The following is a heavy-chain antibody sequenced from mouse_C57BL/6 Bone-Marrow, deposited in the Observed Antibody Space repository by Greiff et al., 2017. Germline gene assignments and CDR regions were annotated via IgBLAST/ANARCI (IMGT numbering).Heavy chain of an antibody. D-gene: IGHD1-1*01. CDR1: GFSLSTSGMG. Sequence: QVTLKVSGPGLLQSSQTLSLTCSFSGFSLSTSGMGVSWIRQPSGKGLEWLAHIYWDDDKRYNPSLKSRLTISKDTSRNQVFLKITSVDTADTATYYCARSYYYGSSYWYFDVWGTGTTVTVSS. CDR3: ARSYYYGSSYWYFDV. CDR2: IYWDDDK. J-gene: IGHJ1*03. V-gene: IGHV8-12*01.